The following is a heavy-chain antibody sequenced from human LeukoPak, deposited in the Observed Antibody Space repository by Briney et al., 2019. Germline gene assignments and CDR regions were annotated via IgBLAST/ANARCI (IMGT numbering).Heavy chain of an antibody. D-gene: IGHD4-23*01. J-gene: IGHJ6*03. CDR3: ARTPYGGNNYYYYYMDV. CDR1: GGSISSYY. CDR2: IYYSGST. V-gene: IGHV4-59*01. Sequence: PSETLSLTCTVSGGSISSYYWSWIRQPPGKGLEWIGCIYYSGSTNYNPSLKSRVTISVDTSKNQFSLKLSSVTAADTAVYYCARTPYGGNNYYYYYMDVWGKGTTVTVSS.